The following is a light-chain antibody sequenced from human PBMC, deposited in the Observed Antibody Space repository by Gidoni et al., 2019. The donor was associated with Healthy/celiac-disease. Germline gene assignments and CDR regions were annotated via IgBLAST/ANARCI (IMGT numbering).Light chain of an antibody. Sequence: DIVMTQSPDSLAVSLGESATINCKSSQSVLYSSNNKNYLAWYQQQPGQPPKLLIYWASTRESGVPDRCSGSGSGTDFTLTISSLQAEDVAVYYCQQYYSTSYTFGQGTKLEIK. V-gene: IGKV4-1*01. CDR1: QSVLYSSNNKNY. J-gene: IGKJ2*01. CDR3: QQYYSTSYT. CDR2: WAS.